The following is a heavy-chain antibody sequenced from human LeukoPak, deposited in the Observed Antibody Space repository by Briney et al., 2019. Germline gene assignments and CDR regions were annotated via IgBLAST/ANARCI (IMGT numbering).Heavy chain of an antibody. CDR1: GGSFSGYY. CDR2: IYYSGST. J-gene: IGHJ4*02. CDR3: ATWKHSGSYSGFDY. D-gene: IGHD3-10*01. V-gene: IGHV4-30-4*08. Sequence: SETLSLTCAVYGGSFSGYYWSWIRQPPGKGLEWIGYIYYSGSTYYNPSLKSRVTISVDTSKNQFSLKLSSVTAADTAVYYCATWKHSGSYSGFDYWSQGTLVTVSS.